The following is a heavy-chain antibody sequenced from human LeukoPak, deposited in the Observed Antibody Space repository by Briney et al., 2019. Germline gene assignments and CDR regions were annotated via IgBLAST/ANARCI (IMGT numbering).Heavy chain of an antibody. CDR1: GYIFTGYT. Sequence: GASVKVSCKASGYIFTGYTLHWVRQAPGQRLEWMGWIHAGNGNTKYSQKFQGRVAITRDTSASTAYMEMSSLRSEDTAVYYCARGPDNSAYSPCDSWGQGTLVTVSS. V-gene: IGHV1-3*01. CDR2: IHAGNGNT. CDR3: ARGPDNSAYSPCDS. D-gene: IGHD3-22*01. J-gene: IGHJ4*02.